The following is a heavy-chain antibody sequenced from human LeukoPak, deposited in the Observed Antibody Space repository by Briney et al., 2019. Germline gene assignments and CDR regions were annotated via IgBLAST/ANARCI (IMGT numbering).Heavy chain of an antibody. CDR2: IYHSGST. D-gene: IGHD5-12*01. CDR3: ARDPSYDYRSYYYYGMDV. J-gene: IGHJ6*02. CDR1: GYSISSGYY. V-gene: IGHV4-38-2*02. Sequence: SETLSLTCTVSGYSISSGYYWGWIRQPPGKGLEWIGSIYHSGSTYYNPSLKSRVTVSVDTSKNQFSLKLSSVTAADTAVYYCARDPSYDYRSYYYYGMDVWGQGTTVTVSS.